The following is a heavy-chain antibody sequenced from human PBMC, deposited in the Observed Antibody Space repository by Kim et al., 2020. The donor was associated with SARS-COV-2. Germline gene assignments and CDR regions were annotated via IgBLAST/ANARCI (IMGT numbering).Heavy chain of an antibody. CDR3: ASRIMEGY. Sequence: GGSLRLSCAASGFTVSEKYMSWVRQAPGKGLEWVSVIYTGGTTKYAESVKGRFTISRDNSRNTVFLQMNSLRVDDTAVYFCASRIMEGYWGQGTLVTVSS. CDR1: GFTVSEKY. V-gene: IGHV3-66*01. D-gene: IGHD3-16*01. J-gene: IGHJ4*02. CDR2: IYTGGTT.